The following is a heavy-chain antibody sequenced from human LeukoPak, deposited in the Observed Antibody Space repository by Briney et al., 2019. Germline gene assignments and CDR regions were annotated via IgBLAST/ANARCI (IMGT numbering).Heavy chain of an antibody. V-gene: IGHV4-59*08. D-gene: IGHD1-26*01. CDR1: GGSISSYY. Sequence: SETLSLTCTVSGGSISSYYWSCIRQPPGKGLEWIGYIYYSGSTNYNPSLKSRVTISVDTSKNQFSLKLSSVTAADTAVYYCARQVVGATFDYWGQGTLVTVSS. CDR2: IYYSGST. CDR3: ARQVVGATFDY. J-gene: IGHJ4*02.